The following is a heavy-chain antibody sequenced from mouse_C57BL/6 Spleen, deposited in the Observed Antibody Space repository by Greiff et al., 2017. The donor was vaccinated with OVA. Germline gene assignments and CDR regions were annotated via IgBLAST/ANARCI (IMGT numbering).Heavy chain of an antibody. CDR3: ARWVVTTGGFAY. CDR2: ISYDGSN. V-gene: IGHV3-6*01. CDR1: GYSITSGYY. Sequence: EVQRVESGPGLVKPSQSLSLTCSVTGYSITSGYYWNWIRQFPGNKLEWMGYISYDGSNNYNPSLKNRISITRDTSKNQFFLKLNSVTTEDTATYYCARWVVTTGGFAYWGQGTLVTVSA. J-gene: IGHJ3*01. D-gene: IGHD2-2*01.